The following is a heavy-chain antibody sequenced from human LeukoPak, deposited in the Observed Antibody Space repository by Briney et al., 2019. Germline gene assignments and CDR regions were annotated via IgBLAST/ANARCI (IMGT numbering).Heavy chain of an antibody. CDR3: AKDNVAAAGRYFDY. D-gene: IGHD6-13*01. V-gene: IGHV3-30*18. CDR1: GFTFSNYG. J-gene: IGHJ4*02. CDR2: ISYDGSNK. Sequence: GGSLRLSCAASGFTFSNYGMHWVRQAPGKGLAWVALISYDGSNKYFADSVKGRFTISRDNSKNTLYLQMHSLRAEDTAVYYCAKDNVAAAGRYFDYWGQGTLVTVSS.